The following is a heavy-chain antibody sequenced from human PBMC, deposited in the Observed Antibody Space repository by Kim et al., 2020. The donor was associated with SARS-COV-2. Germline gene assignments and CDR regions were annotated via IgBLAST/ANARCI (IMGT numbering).Heavy chain of an antibody. J-gene: IGHJ6*02. Sequence: GGSLRLSCAASGFTFSSYGMHWVRQAPGKGLEWVAVIWYDGSNKYYGDSVKGRFTISRDNSKNTLYLQMNSLRAEDTAVYYCARDSQYCSYGTCYSYGMDVWGQGTTVTVSS. CDR1: GFTFSSYG. V-gene: IGHV3-33*01. D-gene: IGHD2-15*01. CDR3: ARDSQYCSYGTCYSYGMDV. CDR2: IWYDGSNK.